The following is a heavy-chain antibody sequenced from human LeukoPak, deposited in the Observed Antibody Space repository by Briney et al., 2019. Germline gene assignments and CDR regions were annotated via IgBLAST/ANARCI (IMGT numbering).Heavy chain of an antibody. J-gene: IGHJ3*02. D-gene: IGHD3-10*01. CDR2: FYPEDSET. CDR1: GYTLTELS. CDR3: ATIAVLDAFDI. Sequence: ASVKVSCKVSGYTLTELSMHCVRQAPGKGLEWMGGFYPEDSETIYAQKFQGRVTMTEDTSTDTAYMELSSLRSEDTAVYYCATIAVLDAFDIWGQGTMVTVSS. V-gene: IGHV1-24*01.